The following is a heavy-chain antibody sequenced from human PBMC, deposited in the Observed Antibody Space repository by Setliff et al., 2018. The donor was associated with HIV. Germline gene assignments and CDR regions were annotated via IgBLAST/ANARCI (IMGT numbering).Heavy chain of an antibody. CDR3: ARHAGSRGYYPRPFDY. CDR1: GGSISSSSYY. J-gene: IGHJ4*02. CDR2: IYYSGST. D-gene: IGHD3-22*01. V-gene: IGHV4-39*01. Sequence: SETLSLTCSVSGGSISSSSYYWGWIRQPPGKGLEWIGSIYYSGSTYYNPSLKSRVTISVDTSKSLFSLKLGSVTAADTAVYYCARHAGSRGYYPRPFDYWGQGTLVTAPQ.